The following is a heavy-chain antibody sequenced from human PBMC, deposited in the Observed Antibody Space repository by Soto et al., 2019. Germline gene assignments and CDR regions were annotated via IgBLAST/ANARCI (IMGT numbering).Heavy chain of an antibody. Sequence: QVQLVQSGAEVKKPGSSVKVSCKASGGSLSNYGISWVRQAPGQGLEWMGAIIPVFGTPNYAQKFQDRVTITADASTTTVYMEVRSLTSEDTAVYYWARGAATKIVVTTYYGMDVWGQGTTVTVSS. D-gene: IGHD3-22*01. V-gene: IGHV1-69*12. CDR3: ARGAATKIVVTTYYGMDV. CDR1: GGSLSNYG. J-gene: IGHJ6*02. CDR2: IIPVFGTP.